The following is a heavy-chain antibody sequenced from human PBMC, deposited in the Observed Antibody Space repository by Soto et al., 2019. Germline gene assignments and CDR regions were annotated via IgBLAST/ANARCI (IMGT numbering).Heavy chain of an antibody. Sequence: EVQLVKSGGGLVQPGGSLRLSCAVSGFILSDHYMDWVRQPPGKGLEWVGRIGNKANTYTTQYAASVKGRFTISRDDSKNSLYLQMNSLRTEDTAVYYCARDVSGSDLVYWGQGTLVTVSS. CDR2: IGNKANTYTT. D-gene: IGHD1-26*01. J-gene: IGHJ4*02. V-gene: IGHV3-72*01. CDR3: ARDVSGSDLVY. CDR1: GFILSDHY.